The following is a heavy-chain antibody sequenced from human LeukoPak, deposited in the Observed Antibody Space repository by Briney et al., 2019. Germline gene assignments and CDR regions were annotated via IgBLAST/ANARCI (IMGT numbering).Heavy chain of an antibody. CDR2: INPVSGGT. CDR1: GFTFTDYY. V-gene: IGHV1-2*02. CDR3: ARDRSRVLDY. D-gene: IGHD3-3*01. J-gene: IGHJ4*02. Sequence: ASVKVSCKASGFTFTDYYMHWVGQAPGQGPEWMGWINPVSGGTDLAQKFQGRVTFSRDLSITTVYMDLRRLRFDDTAVYYCARDRSRVLDYWGQGTVVTVSS.